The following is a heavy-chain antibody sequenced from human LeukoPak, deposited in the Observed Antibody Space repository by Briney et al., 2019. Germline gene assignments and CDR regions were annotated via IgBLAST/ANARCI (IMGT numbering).Heavy chain of an antibody. CDR2: INSDGSSP. V-gene: IGHV3-74*01. Sequence: GGSLRLSCAASGFTFSSHWMHWVRQAPGKGLVWVSRINSDGSSPSYADSVKGRFTISRDNAKNTLYLEMNSLRAEDTAVYYCARVKLATQTAWFDPWGQGTLVTVSS. CDR1: GFTFSSHW. CDR3: ARVKLATQTAWFDP. D-gene: IGHD6-13*01. J-gene: IGHJ5*02.